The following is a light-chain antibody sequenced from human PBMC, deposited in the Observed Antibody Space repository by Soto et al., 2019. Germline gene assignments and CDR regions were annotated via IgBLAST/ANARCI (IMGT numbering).Light chain of an antibody. Sequence: EIVLTQSPGTLSLSPGERATLSCRASQSVSSSYLAWHQQKPGQAPRPLIYGASSRATGIPDRFSGSGSGTDFTLTISSLEPEDFAVYYCQQRSDWPPITFGQGTRLEI. J-gene: IGKJ5*01. CDR2: GAS. CDR3: QQRSDWPPIT. CDR1: QSVSSSY. V-gene: IGKV3D-20*02.